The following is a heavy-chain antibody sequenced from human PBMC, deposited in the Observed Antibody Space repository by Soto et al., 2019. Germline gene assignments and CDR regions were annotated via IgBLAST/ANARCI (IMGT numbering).Heavy chain of an antibody. V-gene: IGHV3-23*01. J-gene: IGHJ4*02. CDR1: GFTFRNYV. D-gene: IGHD6-13*01. CDR2: ISGSGGTT. CDR3: ATTTAYSSSWPSCNY. Sequence: SLRLSCAASGFTFRNYVMIWVRQAPGKGLEWVSAISGSGGTTYYADSVKGRLAISRDNSKNTLYLQINVLRAEDTAIYYCATTTAYSSSWPSCNYWGQGTRVTVSS.